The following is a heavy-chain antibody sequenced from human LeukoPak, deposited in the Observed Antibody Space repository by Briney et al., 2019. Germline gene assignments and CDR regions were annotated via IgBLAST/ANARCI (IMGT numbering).Heavy chain of an antibody. CDR1: GGSISSSSYY. CDR3: ARLGGYSYGSRWFDP. V-gene: IGHV4-39*01. J-gene: IGHJ5*02. CDR2: IYYSGST. Sequence: SETLSFTCTVSGGSISSSSYYWGWIRQPPGKGLEWIGSIYYSGSTYYNPSLKSRVTIFVDTSKNQFSLKLSSVTAADTAVYYCARLGGYSYGSRWFDPWGQGTLVTVSS. D-gene: IGHD5-18*01.